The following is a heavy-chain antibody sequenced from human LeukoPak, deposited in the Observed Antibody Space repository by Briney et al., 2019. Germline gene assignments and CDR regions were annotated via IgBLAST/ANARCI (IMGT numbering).Heavy chain of an antibody. CDR1: GYTFTSYD. Sequence: ASVKVSCMASGYTFTSYDINWVRQPTGQGLEWMGGMNPNSGNTGYARKFQGRVTMTRNTSISTAYMELSSLRSDNTAVYYCARKCLYGSGKPHFDYWGQGALVTFSS. D-gene: IGHD3-10*01. J-gene: IGHJ4*02. CDR2: MNPNSGNT. V-gene: IGHV1-8*01. CDR3: ARKCLYGSGKPHFDY.